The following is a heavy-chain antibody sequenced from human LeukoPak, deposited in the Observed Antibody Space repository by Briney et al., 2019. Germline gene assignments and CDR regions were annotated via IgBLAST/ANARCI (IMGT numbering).Heavy chain of an antibody. Sequence: GGSLRFSCVASGFTFSSYWMTWVRQAPGKGLEWVANIKTDGSQIYYLDSVKGRFTISRDNAKNSLYLQMNSLRAEDTAVYYCARDLNWETYWGQGTLVSVSS. CDR3: ARDLNWETY. CDR1: GFTFSSYW. CDR2: IKTDGSQI. J-gene: IGHJ4*02. D-gene: IGHD7-27*01. V-gene: IGHV3-7*01.